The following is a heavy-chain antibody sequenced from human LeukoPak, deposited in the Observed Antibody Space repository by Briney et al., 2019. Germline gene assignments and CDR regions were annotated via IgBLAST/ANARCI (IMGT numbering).Heavy chain of an antibody. J-gene: IGHJ4*02. CDR1: GFTFSSYA. CDR2: ISSGGNTE. D-gene: IGHD2-8*01. CDR3: ARDTVNGPFVISLDY. V-gene: IGHV3-48*04. Sequence: PGGSLRLSCAASGFTFSSYAMTWVRQAPGKGLEWVSHISSGGNTEYYVDSVRGRFSMSRDNPKNLLFLQMNSLRAEDTAVYYCARDTVNGPFVISLDYWGQGALVTVSS.